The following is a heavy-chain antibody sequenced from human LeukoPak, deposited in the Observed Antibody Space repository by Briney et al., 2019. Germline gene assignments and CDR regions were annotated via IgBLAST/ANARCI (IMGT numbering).Heavy chain of an antibody. D-gene: IGHD3-9*01. J-gene: IGHJ4*02. Sequence: PGGSLRLSCAASGFTFSSYSMNWVRQAPGKGLEWVSSISSSSSYIYYADSVKRRFTISRDNPKISLYLQMNSLRAEDTAVYYCAREHIWTGFDYWGQGTLVTVSS. CDR2: ISSSSSYI. V-gene: IGHV3-21*01. CDR3: AREHIWTGFDY. CDR1: GFTFSSYS.